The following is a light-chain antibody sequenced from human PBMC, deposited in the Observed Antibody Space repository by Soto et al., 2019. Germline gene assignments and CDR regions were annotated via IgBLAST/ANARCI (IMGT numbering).Light chain of an antibody. V-gene: IGKV2-28*01. Sequence: DIVMTQSPLSLPVTPGEPASISCRSSQSLLHSNGYNYMDWYLQKPGQSPQLLIYLGSNRASGVPDRFIGSGSGTDFTLKISRVEAEDVGVYYCMQPLQSWTFGQGTKVEIK. CDR1: QSLLHSNGYNY. J-gene: IGKJ1*01. CDR3: MQPLQSWT. CDR2: LGS.